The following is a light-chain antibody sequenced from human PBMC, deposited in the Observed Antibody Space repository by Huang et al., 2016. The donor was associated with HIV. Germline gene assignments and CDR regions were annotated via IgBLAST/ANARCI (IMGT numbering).Light chain of an antibody. Sequence: EVVLTQSPVTLSLSPGERATLSCRASRTLSGYLAWYQQKPGQAPRLLIYDASTRATGIPARFSGSGYATDFTLTISSVEPEDVAIYYCHQRTGWPPITFSQGTRVEIK. CDR1: RTLSGY. CDR3: HQRTGWPPIT. CDR2: DAS. J-gene: IGKJ5*01. V-gene: IGKV3-11*01.